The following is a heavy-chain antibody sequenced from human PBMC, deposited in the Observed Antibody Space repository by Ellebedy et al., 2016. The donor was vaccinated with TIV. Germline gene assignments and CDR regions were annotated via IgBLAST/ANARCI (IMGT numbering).Heavy chain of an antibody. V-gene: IGHV3-48*02. CDR3: ARDSSSHIIYYYYGMDV. D-gene: IGHD6-13*01. CDR1: GFTFSSYS. J-gene: IGHJ6*02. CDR2: ISSSSSTI. Sequence: GESLKISXAASGFTFSSYSMNWVRQAPGKGLEWVSYISSSSSTIYYADSVKGRFTISRDNAKNSLYLQMNSLRDEDTAVYYCARDSSSHIIYYYYGMDVWGQGTTVTVSS.